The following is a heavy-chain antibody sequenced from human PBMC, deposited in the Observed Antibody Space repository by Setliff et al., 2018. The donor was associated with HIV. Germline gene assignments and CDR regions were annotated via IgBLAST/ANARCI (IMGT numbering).Heavy chain of an antibody. CDR2: IYYSGST. D-gene: IGHD3-16*01. J-gene: IGHJ3*02. CDR1: GGSISSYY. CDR3: AREITYDYVWGSFRQGAFDI. V-gene: IGHV4-59*01. Sequence: SETLSLTCTVSGGSISSYYWSWIRQPPGKGLEWIGYIYYSGSTNYNPSLKSRVTISVDTSRNHFSLKLISVTAADTAVYYCAREITYDYVWGSFRQGAFDIWGQETLVTVSS.